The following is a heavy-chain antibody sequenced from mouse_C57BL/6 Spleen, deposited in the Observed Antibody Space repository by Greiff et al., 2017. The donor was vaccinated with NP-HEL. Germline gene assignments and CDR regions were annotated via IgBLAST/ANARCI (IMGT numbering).Heavy chain of an antibody. CDR3: ARNDGYYAY. CDR2: IRNKANGYTT. V-gene: IGHV7-3*01. D-gene: IGHD2-3*01. J-gene: IGHJ3*01. CDR1: GFTFTDYY. Sequence: EVKLMESGGGLVQPGGSLSLSCAASGFTFTDYYMSWVRQPPGKALEWLGFIRNKANGYTTEYSASVKGRFTISRDNSQSILYLQMNALRAEDSATYYCARNDGYYAYWGQGTLVTVSA.